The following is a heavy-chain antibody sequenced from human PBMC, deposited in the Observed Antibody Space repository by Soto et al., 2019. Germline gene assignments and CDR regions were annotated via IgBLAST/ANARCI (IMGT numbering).Heavy chain of an antibody. Sequence: GGSLRLSCAASGFNFNIYAMTWVRQAPGKGLEWVSTISPGGDSTYFADSVKGRVTISRDNSKNTLSLQMNSLRAEDTATYFCAKALGTPYYYYYMDVWGTGTXVTVSS. CDR3: AKALGTPYYYYYMDV. CDR2: ISPGGDST. D-gene: IGHD3-10*01. J-gene: IGHJ6*03. CDR1: GFNFNIYA. V-gene: IGHV3-23*01.